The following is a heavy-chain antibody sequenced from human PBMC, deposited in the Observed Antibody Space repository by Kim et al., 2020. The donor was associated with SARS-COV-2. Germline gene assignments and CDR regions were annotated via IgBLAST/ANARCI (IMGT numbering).Heavy chain of an antibody. CDR3: AIPQTTVPRGYYDS. Sequence: GGSLRLSCVASGFTFSVYSINLVRPTPGKGLEWISYISHSGGPLHYADSVQCRFIISRDNAKYSLYLQMNNLLGEDTSVYYCAIPQTTVPRGYYDSLG. CDR2: ISHSGGPL. CDR1: GFTFSVYS. D-gene: IGHD3-22*01. V-gene: IGHV3-48*01. J-gene: IGHJ5*01.